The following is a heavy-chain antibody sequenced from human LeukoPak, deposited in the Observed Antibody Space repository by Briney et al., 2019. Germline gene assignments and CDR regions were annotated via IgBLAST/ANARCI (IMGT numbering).Heavy chain of an antibody. J-gene: IGHJ4*02. V-gene: IGHV3-33*01. CDR3: ARGDRFCSGGSCYPLDY. CDR1: GFTFSSYG. CDR2: IWYDGTNK. Sequence: GGSLRLSCAASGFTFSSYGMHWVRQAPGKGLEWVALIWYDGTNKYYADSVKGRFTISRDNSKNTMYLQMSSLRVEDTAVYFCARGDRFCSGGSCYPLDYWGQGTLVTVSS. D-gene: IGHD2-15*01.